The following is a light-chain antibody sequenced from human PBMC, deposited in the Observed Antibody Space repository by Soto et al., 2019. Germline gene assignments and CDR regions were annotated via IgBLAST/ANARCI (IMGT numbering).Light chain of an antibody. J-gene: IGKJ2*01. CDR2: GAS. Sequence: EIVLTQSPGTLSLSPGERATLSCRASQSVSSSYLAWYQQKPGQAPGLLIYGASSRATGIPDRFSGSGSGTDFTLTISRLEPEDFAVYYCHQYGSLYTFGQGTKVEIK. CDR1: QSVSSSY. CDR3: HQYGSLYT. V-gene: IGKV3-20*01.